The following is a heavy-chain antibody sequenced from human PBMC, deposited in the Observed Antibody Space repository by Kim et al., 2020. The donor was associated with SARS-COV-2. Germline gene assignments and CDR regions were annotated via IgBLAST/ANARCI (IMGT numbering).Heavy chain of an antibody. CDR3: ASRERSGSSVGGSDY. J-gene: IGHJ4*02. Sequence: GGSLRLSCAATGFTFSNYEMNWVRQAPGKGLEWVSYISSSGGIIYHADFVKGRFTISRDNAKNSLYLQMNSLRAEDTAVYYCASRERSGSSVGGSDYWGQGTLVTVSS. V-gene: IGHV3-48*03. D-gene: IGHD1-1*01. CDR1: GFTFSNYE. CDR2: ISSSGGII.